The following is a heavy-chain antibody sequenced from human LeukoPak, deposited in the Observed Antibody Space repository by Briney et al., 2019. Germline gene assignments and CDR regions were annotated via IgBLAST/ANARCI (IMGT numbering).Heavy chain of an antibody. D-gene: IGHD6-13*01. V-gene: IGHV3-11*04. Sequence: GGSLRLSCAASGITFSDYYMSWIRQAPGKGLEWVSYISSSTSTIYYADSVKGRFTISRDNAKNSLYLQMDSLRAEDTAVYFCARDVNGYSSTWYEYWGQGTLVTVSS. CDR1: GITFSDYY. J-gene: IGHJ4*02. CDR3: ARDVNGYSSTWYEY. CDR2: ISSSTSTI.